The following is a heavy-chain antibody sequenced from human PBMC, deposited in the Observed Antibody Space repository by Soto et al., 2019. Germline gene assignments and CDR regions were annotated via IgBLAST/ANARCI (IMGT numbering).Heavy chain of an antibody. CDR2: ISEDGSNE. J-gene: IGHJ4*02. CDR1: GFIFSNYD. CDR3: AVVSSPDY. V-gene: IGHV3-30*03. D-gene: IGHD2-21*01. Sequence: QVLLVESGGGVVHPGRSLRLSCAASGFIFSNYDMHWVRQAPGKGLEWVAFISEDGSNEYHADSVKGRFTISRDNSKNTLYLQMNSLRTDATAVYYCAVVSSPDYWGQGTLVTVSS.